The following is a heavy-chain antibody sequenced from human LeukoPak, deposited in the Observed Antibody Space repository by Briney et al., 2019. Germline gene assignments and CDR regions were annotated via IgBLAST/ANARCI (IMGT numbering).Heavy chain of an antibody. CDR3: ASLDTYYYGSADAFDI. J-gene: IGHJ3*02. V-gene: IGHV4-39*07. D-gene: IGHD3-10*01. Sequence: SETLSLTCTVSGGSISSSSYYWGWIRQPPGKGLEWIGSIYYSGSTYYNPSLKSRVTISVDTSKNQFSLKLSSVTAADTAVYYCASLDTYYYGSADAFDIWGQGTMVTVSS. CDR2: IYYSGST. CDR1: GGSISSSSYY.